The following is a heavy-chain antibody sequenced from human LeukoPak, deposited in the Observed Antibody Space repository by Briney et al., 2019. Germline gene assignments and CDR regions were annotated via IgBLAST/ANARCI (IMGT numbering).Heavy chain of an antibody. CDR3: ARDMGRIAAAGKAP. Sequence: ASVKVPCKASGYTFTSYGISWVRQAPGQGLEWMGWISAYNGNTNYAQKLQGRVTMTTDTSTSTAYMELRSLRSDDTAVYYCARDMGRIAAAGKAPWGQGTLVTVSS. CDR2: ISAYNGNT. D-gene: IGHD6-13*01. V-gene: IGHV1-18*01. CDR1: GYTFTSYG. J-gene: IGHJ4*02.